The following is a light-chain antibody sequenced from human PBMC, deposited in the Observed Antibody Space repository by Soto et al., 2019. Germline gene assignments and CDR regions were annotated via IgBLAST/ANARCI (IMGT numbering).Light chain of an antibody. Sequence: ESVLMQPPGTRSLSPGERATLSCRASQSVSSNYLAWYQQKPGQAPRLLVYGASIRATGIPDRFSGSGSGTDLTLTISRVEPEDFAVYYCQHYGSSPFTFGTGTKVDI. J-gene: IGKJ3*01. CDR1: QSVSSNY. V-gene: IGKV3-20*01. CDR3: QHYGSSPFT. CDR2: GAS.